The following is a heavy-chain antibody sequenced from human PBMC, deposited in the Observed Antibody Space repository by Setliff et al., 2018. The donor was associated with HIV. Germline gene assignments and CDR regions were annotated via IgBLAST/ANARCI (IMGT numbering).Heavy chain of an antibody. Sequence: SETLSLTCAVYGGSFSDYYWSWIRQPPGKGLEWIGEINHNGSTNYNPSLKSRVTISVDTSKNQFSLKLSSVTAADTAVYYCARVRGRYYYFGVDVWGQGTTVTVSS. V-gene: IGHV4-34*01. CDR1: GGSFSDYY. J-gene: IGHJ6*02. CDR2: INHNGST. CDR3: ARVRGRYYYFGVDV. D-gene: IGHD3-10*01.